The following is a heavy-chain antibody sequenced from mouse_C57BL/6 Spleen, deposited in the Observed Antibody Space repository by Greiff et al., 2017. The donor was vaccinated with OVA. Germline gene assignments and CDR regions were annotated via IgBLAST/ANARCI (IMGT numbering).Heavy chain of an antibody. CDR1: GYSFTGYF. Sequence: EVQLQQSGPELVKPGDSVKISCKASGYSFTGYFMTWVMQSHGKSLEWIGRINPYNGDTFYNQKFKGKATLTVDKSSSTAHMELRSLTSEDSAVYYCSRSLLLRSFDAMDYWGQGTSVTVSS. V-gene: IGHV1-20*01. CDR2: INPYNGDT. D-gene: IGHD1-1*01. J-gene: IGHJ4*01. CDR3: SRSLLLRSFDAMDY.